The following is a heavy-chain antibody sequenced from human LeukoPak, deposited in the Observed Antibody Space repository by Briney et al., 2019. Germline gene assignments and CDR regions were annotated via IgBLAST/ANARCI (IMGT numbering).Heavy chain of an antibody. J-gene: IGHJ3*02. D-gene: IGHD3-3*01. V-gene: IGHV5-51*01. CDR2: IYPGDSDT. Sequence: GESLKISCKGSGYSFTSYWIGWVRQMPGKGLEWMGIIYPGDSDTRYSPSFQGQVTISADKSISTAYLQWSSLKASDTAMYYCASYDFRYLGTNDAFDIWGQGTMVTVSS. CDR1: GYSFTSYW. CDR3: ASYDFRYLGTNDAFDI.